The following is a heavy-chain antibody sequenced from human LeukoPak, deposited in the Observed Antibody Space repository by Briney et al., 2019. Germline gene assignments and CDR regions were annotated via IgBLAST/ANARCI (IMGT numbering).Heavy chain of an antibody. CDR2: INHSGST. V-gene: IGHV4-38-2*02. CDR3: ATLVSTRYYSDY. D-gene: IGHD5/OR15-5a*01. CDR1: GYSISSGYY. Sequence: SETLSLTCTVSGYSISSGYYWGWIRQPPGKGLEWIGEINHSGSTNYNPSLKSRVTISVDTSKNQFSLRLTSVTAADTAVYFCATLVSTRYYSDYWGQGTLVTVSS. J-gene: IGHJ4*02.